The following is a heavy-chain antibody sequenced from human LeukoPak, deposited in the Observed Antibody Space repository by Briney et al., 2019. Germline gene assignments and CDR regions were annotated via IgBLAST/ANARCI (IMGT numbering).Heavy chain of an antibody. CDR1: GGSINSGAYY. D-gene: IGHD3-10*01. CDR3: TTSHMVRGLMRPYFDY. CDR2: IYYSGST. J-gene: IGHJ4*02. Sequence: PSQTLSLTCTVSGGSINSGAYYWSWIRHHPGKGLEWIGYIYYSGSTFYNPSLRSRVTISVDTSKNQFSLKLSSVTAADTAVYYCTTSHMVRGLMRPYFDYWGQGTLVTVSS. V-gene: IGHV4-31*03.